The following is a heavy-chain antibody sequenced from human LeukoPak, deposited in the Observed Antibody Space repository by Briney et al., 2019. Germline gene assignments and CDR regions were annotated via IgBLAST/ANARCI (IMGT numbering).Heavy chain of an antibody. J-gene: IGHJ4*02. V-gene: IGHV3-30-3*01. Sequence: SGGSLRLSCAASGFTFSSYAMHWVRQAPGKGLEWVAVISYDGSNKYYADSVKGRFTISRDNSKNTLYLQMNSLRAEDTAVYYCARDPSNYDILTGYYFHYFDYWGQGTLVTVSS. CDR2: ISYDGSNK. D-gene: IGHD3-9*01. CDR3: ARDPSNYDILTGYYFHYFDY. CDR1: GFTFSSYA.